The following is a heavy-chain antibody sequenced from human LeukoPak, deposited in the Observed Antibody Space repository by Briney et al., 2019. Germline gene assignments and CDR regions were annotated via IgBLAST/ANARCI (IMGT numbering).Heavy chain of an antibody. CDR2: ISGDEIWT. Sequence: GGSLRLSCAASGFTLSNHWMHWVRHAPGKGLVWVSRISGDEIWTTYADSVKGRFIISRDNAKDTLYLQMNTLRTEDTAVYYCAREYNRGPKQPDAFDLGGQGTMVTVS. D-gene: IGHD1-14*01. V-gene: IGHV3-74*03. CDR3: AREYNRGPKQPDAFDL. CDR1: GFTLSNHW. J-gene: IGHJ3*01.